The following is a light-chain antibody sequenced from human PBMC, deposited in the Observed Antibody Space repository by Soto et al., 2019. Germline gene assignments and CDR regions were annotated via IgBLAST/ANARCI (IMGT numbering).Light chain of an antibody. V-gene: IGKV3-11*01. Sequence: IVLTQAPATLSLTPGERATLSCRASQSVSSYLAWYQQKPGQAPRLLIYDASNRATGIPARFSGSGSGTDFTLTISSLEPEDFAVYYCQQRSNWPRSITFGPGTKVDIK. J-gene: IGKJ3*01. CDR1: QSVSSY. CDR3: QQRSNWPRSIT. CDR2: DAS.